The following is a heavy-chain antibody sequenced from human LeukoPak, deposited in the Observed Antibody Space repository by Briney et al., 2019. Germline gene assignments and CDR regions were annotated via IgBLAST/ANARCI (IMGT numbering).Heavy chain of an antibody. CDR3: AREIEGRDYDFWSGYYPHAFDI. CDR2: ISAYNGNT. J-gene: IGHJ3*02. CDR1: GYTFTSYG. D-gene: IGHD3-3*01. V-gene: IGHV1-18*01. Sequence: ASVTVSCKASGYTFTSYGISWVRQAPGQGVEWMGWISAYNGNTNYAQKLQGRVTMTTDTSTSTAYMELRSLRSDDTAVYYCAREIEGRDYDFWSGYYPHAFDIWGQGTMVTVSS.